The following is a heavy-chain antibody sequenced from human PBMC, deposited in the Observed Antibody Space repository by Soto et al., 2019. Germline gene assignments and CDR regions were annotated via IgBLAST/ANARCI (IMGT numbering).Heavy chain of an antibody. V-gene: IGHV3-7*03. CDR2: IKQDGSEK. CDR1: GFTFSSYW. Sequence: GGSLRLSGAASGFTFSSYWISWVRQAPGKGLEWVANIKQDGSEKYYVDSVKGRFTISRDNAKNSLYLQMNSLRAEDTAVYYCARDPGGRWTYYFDYPGQGTLVKVSS. CDR3: ARDPGGRWTYYFDY. J-gene: IGHJ4*02.